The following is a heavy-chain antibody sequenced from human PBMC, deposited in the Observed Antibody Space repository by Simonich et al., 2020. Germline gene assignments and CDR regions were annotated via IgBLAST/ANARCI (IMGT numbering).Heavy chain of an antibody. CDR2: IYHSGST. J-gene: IGHJ6*02. V-gene: IGHV4-38-2*01. CDR3: ARVGYSNYYYYGMDV. Sequence: QVQLQESGPGLVKPSETLSLTCAVSGYSISSGYYWGWIRQPPVKGLEWIGSIYHSGSTDYNPSLKSRVTISVDTSKNQFSLKRISVTAADTAVYYCARVGYSNYYYYGMDVWGQGTTVTVSS. CDR1: GYSISSGYY. D-gene: IGHD6-13*01.